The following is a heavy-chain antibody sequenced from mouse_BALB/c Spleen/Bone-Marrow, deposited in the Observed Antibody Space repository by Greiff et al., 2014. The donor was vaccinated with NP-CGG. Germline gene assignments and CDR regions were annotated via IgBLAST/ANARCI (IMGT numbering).Heavy chain of an antibody. CDR1: GFSLTSYG. CDR2: IWSGGST. V-gene: IGHV2-4*02. D-gene: IGHD2-12*01. J-gene: IGHJ4*01. CDR3: ARNKDDAMDY. Sequence: VMLVESGPGLVQPSQSLSITCTVSGFSLTSYGVHWVRQPPGKGLEWLGVIWSGGSTDYNAAFISRLSISKDNSKSQVFFKMNSLQADGTAIYYCARNKDDAMDYWGQGTSVTVSS.